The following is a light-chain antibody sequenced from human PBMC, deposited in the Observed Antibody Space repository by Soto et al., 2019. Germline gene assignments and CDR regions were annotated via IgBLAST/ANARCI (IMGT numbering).Light chain of an antibody. CDR1: QSVSNN. V-gene: IGKV3-15*01. Sequence: EIVMTQSPATLSVSPGERATLSCRASQSVSNNLAWYQQKPGQAPRLLIYDASASATGIPARFSGSGSGTEFTLTISSLQSEDFAVYYCQHYSNWPPYTFGQGTKLEIK. J-gene: IGKJ2*01. CDR3: QHYSNWPPYT. CDR2: DAS.